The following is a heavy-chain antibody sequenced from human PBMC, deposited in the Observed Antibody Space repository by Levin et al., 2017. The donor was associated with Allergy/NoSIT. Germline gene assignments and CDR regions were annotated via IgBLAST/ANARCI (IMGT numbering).Heavy chain of an antibody. Sequence: AGGSLRLSCAASGFDFSDYAMTWVRQAPGKGLEWVSVITGGGFNTYYGDSVKGRFTVSRDNSKNTLYLELNSLRAEDTGVYYCAKKQGGTSGFSFDVWGQGTMVTVSS. D-gene: IGHD1-1*01. CDR1: GFDFSDYA. V-gene: IGHV3-23*01. J-gene: IGHJ3*01. CDR2: ITGGGFNT. CDR3: AKKQGGTSGFSFDV.